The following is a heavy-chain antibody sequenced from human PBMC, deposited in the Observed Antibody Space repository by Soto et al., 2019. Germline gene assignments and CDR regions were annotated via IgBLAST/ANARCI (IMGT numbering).Heavy chain of an antibody. CDR2: IIPIFGTA. V-gene: IGHV1-69*01. CDR1: GGTFSSYA. J-gene: IGHJ4*02. D-gene: IGHD3-10*01. CDR3: AREGFGELFNVFDY. Sequence: QVQLVQSGAEVKKPGSSVKVSCKASGGTFSSYAISWVRQAPGQGLEWMGGIIPIFGTANYAQKFQGRVTITADESTSKGQIERRRPESEDPAVYYCAREGFGELFNVFDYWGQGTLVTVSS.